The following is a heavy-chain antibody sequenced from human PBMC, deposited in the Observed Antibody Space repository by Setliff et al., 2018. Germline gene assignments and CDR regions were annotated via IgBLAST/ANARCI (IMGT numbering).Heavy chain of an antibody. V-gene: IGHV3-7*03. CDR3: AKGYCSSTSCYVDY. CDR1: GFTFSRYW. J-gene: IGHJ4*02. CDR2: IKEDGSEK. D-gene: IGHD2-2*01. Sequence: GSLRLSCVASGFTFSRYWMSWVRQAPGKGLEWVANIKEDGSEKYYVDSVKGRFTISRDNAKNSLYLQMNSLRAEDMALYYCAKGYCSSTSCYVDYWGQGTLVTVSS.